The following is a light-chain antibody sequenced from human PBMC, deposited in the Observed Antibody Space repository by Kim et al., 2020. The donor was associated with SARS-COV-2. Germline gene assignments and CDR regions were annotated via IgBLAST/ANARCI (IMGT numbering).Light chain of an antibody. CDR1: QSVSSY. CDR2: DAS. Sequence: PGERATLSCRASQSVSSYLAWYQQKPGQAPRLLIYDASNRATGIPARFSGSGSGTDFTLTISSLEPEDFVVYYCQQRSNWPPWTFGQGTKVDIK. J-gene: IGKJ1*01. CDR3: QQRSNWPPWT. V-gene: IGKV3-11*01.